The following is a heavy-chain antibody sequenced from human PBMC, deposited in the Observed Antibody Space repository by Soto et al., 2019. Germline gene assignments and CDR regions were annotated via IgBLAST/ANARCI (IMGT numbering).Heavy chain of an antibody. CDR2: IYYSGST. Sequence: QVQLQESGPGLVKPSQTLSLTCTVSGGSISSAGYNWSWIRQHPGKGLEWIGYIYYSGSTYYNPYLKSRVTISVDTSKNQFSLKLSSVTAADTAVYYCARYGSGNYYPTTFDSWGQGTLVTVSS. V-gene: IGHV4-31*03. D-gene: IGHD3-10*01. CDR1: GGSISSAGYN. CDR3: ARYGSGNYYPTTFDS. J-gene: IGHJ4*02.